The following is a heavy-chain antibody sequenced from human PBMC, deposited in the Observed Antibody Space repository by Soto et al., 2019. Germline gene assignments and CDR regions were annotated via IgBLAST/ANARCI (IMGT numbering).Heavy chain of an antibody. CDR3: ARDKSYALDX. CDR1: GFDFRNSW. J-gene: IGHJ6*02. D-gene: IGHD4-17*01. CDR2: INSDGSTT. Sequence: GGSLRLFSAASGFDFRNSWMHWVRQVPGKGLVWVSHINSDGSTTGYEYSVKVRFTISRDNARTTVYLQLDSLRVEDTAVYYCARDKSYALDXWGQGTTVTVS. V-gene: IGHV3-74*01.